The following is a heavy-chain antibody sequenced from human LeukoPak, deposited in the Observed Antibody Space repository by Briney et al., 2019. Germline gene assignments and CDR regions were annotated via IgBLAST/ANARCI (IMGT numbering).Heavy chain of an antibody. D-gene: IGHD1-26*01. V-gene: IGHV3-7*01. J-gene: IGHJ3*02. CDR3: ARDGIPTYAFDI. CDR1: GFTFSTYW. CDR2: INRDGGAQ. Sequence: GGSLRLSCSASGFTFSTYWMSWVRQAPGKGLEWMANINRDGGAQNYVDSVEGRFTISRDNAKDSLFLQMNNLRAEDTALYYCARDGIPTYAFDIWGQGTMVTVSP.